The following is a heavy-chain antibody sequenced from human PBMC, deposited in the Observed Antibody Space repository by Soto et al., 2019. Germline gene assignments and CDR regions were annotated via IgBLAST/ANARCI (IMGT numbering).Heavy chain of an antibody. J-gene: IGHJ5*02. D-gene: IGHD3-16*01. CDR1: GFPFSSNW. CDR2: INQDGSDK. Sequence: EVQLVESGGGLVQPGGSLRLSRAGSGFPFSSNWMSWVRQAPGKGLEWVANINQDGSDKRYVGSAVGRFTISRDNAKNSLYMQMNSLGVEDTAVYYCARDVSFYDSFDPWGQGTLVTVSS. V-gene: IGHV3-7*01. CDR3: ARDVSFYDSFDP.